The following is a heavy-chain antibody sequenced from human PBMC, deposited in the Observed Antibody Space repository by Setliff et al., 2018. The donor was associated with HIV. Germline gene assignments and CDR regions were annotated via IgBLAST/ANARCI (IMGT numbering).Heavy chain of an antibody. CDR2: SYYSGNT. Sequence: SETLSLTCTVSGDSIRSSNDYWGWIRQSPGKGLEWIASSYYSGNTYYNPSLKSRFTVSRDDSKNMLFLQMNSLGPEDTAIYYCAKPTSGLYPRAFDLWGQGTMVTVSS. CDR1: GDSIRSSNDY. J-gene: IGHJ3*01. CDR3: AKPTSGLYPRAFDL. V-gene: IGHV4-39*07. D-gene: IGHD1-26*01.